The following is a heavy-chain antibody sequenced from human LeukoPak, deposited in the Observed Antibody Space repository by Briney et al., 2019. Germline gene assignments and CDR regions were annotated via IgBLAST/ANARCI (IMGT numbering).Heavy chain of an antibody. CDR1: GGSLSDSY. V-gene: IGHV4-34*01. CDR3: ARGDSYAYGPYSYYYPMDV. CDR2: IYHNGYT. J-gene: IGHJ6*02. D-gene: IGHD2-21*01. Sequence: SQTLSLTCAVSGGSLSDSYWSWLRQPPGKWLEWIGEIYHNGYTRYNPSLESRVTISVATSKIQFSLELTSVTAADTAVYYCARGDSYAYGPYSYYYPMDVWGHGTPVTVSS.